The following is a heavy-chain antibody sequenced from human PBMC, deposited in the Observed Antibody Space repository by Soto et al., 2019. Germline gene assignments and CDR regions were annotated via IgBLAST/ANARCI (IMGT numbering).Heavy chain of an antibody. CDR1: GFTFSSYW. V-gene: IGHV3-7*01. CDR2: IKQDGSEK. D-gene: IGHD3-22*01. Sequence: VQLVESGGGVVQPGRSLRLSCAASGFTFSSYWMSWVRQAPGKGLEWVANIKQDGSEKYYVDSVKGRFTISRDNAKNSLYLQMNSLRAEDTAVYYCVRGGTAYYDTSGYSSWGQGTLVTVSS. CDR3: VRGGTAYYDTSGYSS. J-gene: IGHJ4*02.